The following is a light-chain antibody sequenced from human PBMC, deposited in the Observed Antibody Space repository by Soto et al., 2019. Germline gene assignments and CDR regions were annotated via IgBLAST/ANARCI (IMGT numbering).Light chain of an antibody. V-gene: IGKV1-5*03. CDR1: QTISRW. CDR3: QQYYNYPLT. J-gene: IGKJ4*01. Sequence: DVPMTQSPATLSAFVGDRVTITCRASQTISRWLAWYQHKSGSGPKLLIHEASTLENGVSSRFSGGGSGTEFTLTINSLQPEDCATYFCQQYYNYPLTFGGGTRVEI. CDR2: EAS.